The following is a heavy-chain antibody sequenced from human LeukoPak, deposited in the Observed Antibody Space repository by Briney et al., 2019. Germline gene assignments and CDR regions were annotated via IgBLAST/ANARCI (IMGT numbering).Heavy chain of an antibody. Sequence: PSETLSLTCTVSGYSISSGYYWGWIRQPPGKGLEWIGSIYHSGSTNYNPSLKSRVTISVDKSKNQFSLKLSSVTAADTAVYYCARQSSSGWYDYWGQGTLVTVSS. V-gene: IGHV4-38-2*02. CDR2: IYHSGST. CDR3: ARQSSSGWYDY. D-gene: IGHD6-19*01. CDR1: GYSISSGYY. J-gene: IGHJ4*02.